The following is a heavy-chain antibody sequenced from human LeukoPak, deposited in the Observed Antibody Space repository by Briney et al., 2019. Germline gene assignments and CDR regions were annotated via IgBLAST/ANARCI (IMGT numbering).Heavy chain of an antibody. CDR1: GYSFTSYW. J-gene: IGHJ5*02. V-gene: IGHV5-51*01. CDR3: ARHPQYSGYDPHWFDP. Sequence: GESLKISCKGSGYSFTSYWIGWVRQMPGKGLEWMAIIYPGDSDTRYSPSFQGQVTISADKSISTAYLQWSSLKASDTAMYYCARHPQYSGYDPHWFDPWGQGTLVTVSS. D-gene: IGHD5-12*01. CDR2: IYPGDSDT.